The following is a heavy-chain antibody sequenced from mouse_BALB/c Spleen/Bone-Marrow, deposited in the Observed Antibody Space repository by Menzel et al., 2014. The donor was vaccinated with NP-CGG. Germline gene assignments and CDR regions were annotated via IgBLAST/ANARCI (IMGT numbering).Heavy chain of an antibody. V-gene: IGHV1-62-2*01. D-gene: IGHD2-3*01. CDR1: GHTFTEYI. J-gene: IGHJ2*01. CDR3: ARHEGGEMGFDY. Sequence: VQLQQSGAGLVKPGASVKLSRKASGHTFTEYIIHWVKQRSGQGLEWIGWFYPGSGSIKYNEKFKDKATLTADKSSSTVYMELSRLTSEDSAVYFCARHEGGEMGFDYWGQGTTLTVSS. CDR2: FYPGSGSI.